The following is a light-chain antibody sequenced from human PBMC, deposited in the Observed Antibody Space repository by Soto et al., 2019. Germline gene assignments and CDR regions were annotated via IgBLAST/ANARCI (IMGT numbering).Light chain of an antibody. CDR3: QSYDSSNWV. V-gene: IGLV6-57*02. CDR1: SGSIASNY. Sequence: FMLTQPHSVSESPGKTVTISCTGSSGSIASNYVQWYQQRPGSAPTTVIYEDNQRPSGVPDRFSGSIDSSSNSASLTISGLKTEDEADYYCQSYDSSNWVFGTGTKVTV. CDR2: EDN. J-gene: IGLJ1*01.